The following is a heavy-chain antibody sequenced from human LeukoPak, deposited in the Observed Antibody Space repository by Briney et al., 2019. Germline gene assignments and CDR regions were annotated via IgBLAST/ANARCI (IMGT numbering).Heavy chain of an antibody. V-gene: IGHV3-53*01. D-gene: IGHD1-26*01. CDR1: GLTVSQTY. Sequence: GGSLRLSCAASGLTVSQTYMSWVRQAPGKGLEWVSVIYSDGTTYYADSVKGRFTISRDNSKNTLYLQMNSLRAEDAAVYYCGKRLGDGTYPFEYWGQGTLVTVSS. J-gene: IGHJ4*02. CDR2: IYSDGTT. CDR3: GKRLGDGTYPFEY.